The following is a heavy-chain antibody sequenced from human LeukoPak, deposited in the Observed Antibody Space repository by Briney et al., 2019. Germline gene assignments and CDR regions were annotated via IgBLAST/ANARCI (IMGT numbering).Heavy chain of an antibody. Sequence: PGGSLRLSCAASGFTFSSYAMSWVRQAPGKGLEWVSAISGSGGSTYYADSVKGRFTISRDNSKNTLYLQMNSLRAEDTAVYYCAKGGYSSSWSYYYYMDVWGKGTTVTVSS. D-gene: IGHD6-13*01. CDR2: ISGSGGST. J-gene: IGHJ6*03. CDR1: GFTFSSYA. V-gene: IGHV3-23*01. CDR3: AKGGYSSSWSYYYYMDV.